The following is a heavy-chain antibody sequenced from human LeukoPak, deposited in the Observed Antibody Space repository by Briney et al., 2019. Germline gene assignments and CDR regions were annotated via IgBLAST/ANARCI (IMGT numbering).Heavy chain of an antibody. CDR1: GFTFRSYW. V-gene: IGHV3-74*01. CDR2: IETDGSST. J-gene: IGHJ4*02. CDR3: ARDPSSWNGFFDS. D-gene: IGHD6-13*01. Sequence: PGGSLRLSCAASGFTFRSYWMHWVRQAAGKGVRWVSLIETDGSSTNYADSVKGRFTISRDNARNTVYLQMNSLRADDTAVYYCARDPSSWNGFFDSWGQGTLVTVSS.